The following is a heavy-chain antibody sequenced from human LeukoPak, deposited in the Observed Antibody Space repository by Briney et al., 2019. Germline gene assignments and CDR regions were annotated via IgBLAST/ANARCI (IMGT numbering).Heavy chain of an antibody. J-gene: IGHJ6*03. CDR3: ARDISGIAVGGFYYYYMDV. V-gene: IGHV4-4*07. CDR1: GGSSSSYH. D-gene: IGHD6-13*01. Sequence: SETLSLTCSVSGGSSSSYHWSWIRQTAGMGLEWIGRIYTNGSTNYKPSLKSRVTMSVDTSKNQFSLRLSSVTAADTAVYYCARDISGIAVGGFYYYYMDVWGKGTTVTVSS. CDR2: IYTNGST.